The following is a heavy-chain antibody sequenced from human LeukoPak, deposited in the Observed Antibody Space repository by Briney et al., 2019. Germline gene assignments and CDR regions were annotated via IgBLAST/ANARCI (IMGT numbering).Heavy chain of an antibody. V-gene: IGHV4-59*12. CDR1: GGSISSYY. CDR2: IYYSGST. J-gene: IGHJ4*02. D-gene: IGHD6-13*01. CDR3: ARDILATSIAAPYY. Sequence: SETLSLTCTVSGGSISSYYWSWIQQPPGKGLEWIGYIYYSGSTYYNPSLKSRVTMSVDTSKNQFSLRLSSVNAADTAVYYCARDILATSIAAPYYWGQGTLVTVSS.